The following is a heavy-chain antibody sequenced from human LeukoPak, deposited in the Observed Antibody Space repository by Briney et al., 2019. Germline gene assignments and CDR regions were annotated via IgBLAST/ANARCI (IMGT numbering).Heavy chain of an antibody. CDR3: ARAPPITMIVVVYDE. D-gene: IGHD3-22*01. V-gene: IGHV1-2*02. J-gene: IGHJ4*02. CDR2: INPNSGGT. Sequence: GASVKVSCKASGYTFTGYYMHWVRQAPGQGLEWMGWINPNSGGTNYAQKFQGRVTMTRDTSISTAYMELSRLRSDDTAVYYCARAPPITMIVVVYDEWGQGTLVTVSS. CDR1: GYTFTGYY.